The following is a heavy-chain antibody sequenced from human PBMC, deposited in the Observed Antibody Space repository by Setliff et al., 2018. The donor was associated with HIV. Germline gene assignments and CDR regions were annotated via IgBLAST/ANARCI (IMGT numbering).Heavy chain of an antibody. CDR2: ISYDGSNE. V-gene: IGHV3-30-3*01. Sequence: GGSLRLSCAASGFTFSSYAMHWVRQAPGKGLEWVAVISYDGSNEYYADSVKGRFTISRDNSKNTLYLQMNSLRAEDTALYYCARGLIAFETWGQGTLVTVSS. CDR3: ARGLIAFET. D-gene: IGHD2-21*01. CDR1: GFTFSSYA. J-gene: IGHJ4*02.